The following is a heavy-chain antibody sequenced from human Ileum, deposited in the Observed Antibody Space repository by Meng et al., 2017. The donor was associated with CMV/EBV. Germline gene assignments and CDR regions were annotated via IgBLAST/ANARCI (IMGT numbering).Heavy chain of an antibody. CDR2: IYGSGST. Sequence: SETLSLTCTVSGGSISSSSYYWGWIRQPPGKGLEWIGSIYGSGSTYYNPSLKSRVTISVDTTKNQFSMKLSSVTAADTAVYYCARLQAIVVVPAATGGGWFDPWGQGTLVTVSS. D-gene: IGHD2-2*01. V-gene: IGHV4-39*01. J-gene: IGHJ5*02. CDR1: GGSISSSSYY. CDR3: ARLQAIVVVPAATGGGWFDP.